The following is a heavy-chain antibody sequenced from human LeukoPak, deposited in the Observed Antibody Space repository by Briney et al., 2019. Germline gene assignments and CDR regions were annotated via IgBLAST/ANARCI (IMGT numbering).Heavy chain of an antibody. CDR1: GFTFSNYA. D-gene: IGHD6-13*01. Sequence: PEGSLRLSCAASGFTFSNYAMSWVRQAPGKGLEWVSTIGGSARSTYYADSAKGRFTISRDNSKNTLYLQMNSLRDEDTAVYYCARDRPGYSSSWYGTFDIWGQGTMVTVSS. CDR2: IGGSARST. V-gene: IGHV3-23*01. CDR3: ARDRPGYSSSWYGTFDI. J-gene: IGHJ3*02.